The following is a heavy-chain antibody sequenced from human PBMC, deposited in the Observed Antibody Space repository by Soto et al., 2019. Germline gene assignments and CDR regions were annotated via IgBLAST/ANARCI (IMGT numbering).Heavy chain of an antibody. CDR1: GFTFSSYW. V-gene: IGHV3-7*01. Sequence: GGSLRLSCAASGFTFSSYWMSWVRQAPGKGLELVANIKQDGSEKYYVDSVKGRFTISRDNAKNSLYLQMNSLRAEDTAVYYCARDYDFWSGSPYYYMDVWGKGNTVTVSS. CDR3: ARDYDFWSGSPYYYMDV. J-gene: IGHJ6*03. CDR2: IKQDGSEK. D-gene: IGHD3-3*01.